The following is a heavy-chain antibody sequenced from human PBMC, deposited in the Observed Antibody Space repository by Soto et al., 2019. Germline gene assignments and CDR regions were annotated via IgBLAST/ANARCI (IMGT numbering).Heavy chain of an antibody. CDR3: ARRYYYDSSGQDYYGMDV. J-gene: IGHJ6*02. CDR1: GGSFSGYY. D-gene: IGHD3-22*01. Sequence: SETLSLTCAVYGGSFSGYYWTWIRQPPGKGLEWIGEIKYSGNTNYNPSLNSRVTISVDTSKNQFSLRLRSVTAADTAVYYCARRYYYDSSGQDYYGMDVWGQGTTVTVSS. V-gene: IGHV4-34*01. CDR2: IKYSGNT.